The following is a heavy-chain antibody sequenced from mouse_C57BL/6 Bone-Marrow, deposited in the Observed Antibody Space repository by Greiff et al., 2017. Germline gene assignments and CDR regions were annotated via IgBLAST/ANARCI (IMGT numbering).Heavy chain of an antibody. V-gene: IGHV5-6*02. Sequence: EVKLVESGGDLVTPGGSLKLSCAASGFTFSSYGMSWVRQTPDKRLEWVATISSGGRYPYYPDSVKGRFTISSDHAKTTLYLQMSSLKSEDTAMYYCARRLRFYYGSSYAMDYWGQGTLVTVSA. D-gene: IGHD1-1*01. CDR2: ISSGGRYP. CDR1: GFTFSSYG. J-gene: IGHJ4*01. CDR3: ARRLRFYYGSSYAMDY.